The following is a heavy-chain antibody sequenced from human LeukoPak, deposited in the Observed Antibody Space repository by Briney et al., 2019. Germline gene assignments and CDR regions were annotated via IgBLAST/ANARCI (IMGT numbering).Heavy chain of an antibody. Sequence: ASVNVSCKASGYTFTNYGISWVRQAPGQGLEGMGWIGAYNGNTNYAQKLQGRVTMTTDTSTSTAYMELRSLRSDDTAVYYCARVLWFDQNEAIDIWGQGTMVTVSS. J-gene: IGHJ3*02. V-gene: IGHV1-18*04. CDR1: GYTFTNYG. D-gene: IGHD3-10*01. CDR3: ARVLWFDQNEAIDI. CDR2: IGAYNGNT.